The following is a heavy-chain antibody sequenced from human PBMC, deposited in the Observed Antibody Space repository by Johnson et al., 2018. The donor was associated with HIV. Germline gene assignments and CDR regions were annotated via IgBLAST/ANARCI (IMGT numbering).Heavy chain of an antibody. CDR1: GFTFDDYD. CDR3: AKFRDAFDI. J-gene: IGHJ3*02. CDR2: ISWNSGSI. V-gene: IGHV3-9*01. Sequence: VQLVESGGGLVQPGRSLRLSCAASGFTFDDYDIHWVRQAPGKGLEWVSGISWNSGSIGYADSVKGRFTISRDNAKNSLYLQMNSLRAEDTAVYYCAKFRDAFDIWGQGTMVTVSS.